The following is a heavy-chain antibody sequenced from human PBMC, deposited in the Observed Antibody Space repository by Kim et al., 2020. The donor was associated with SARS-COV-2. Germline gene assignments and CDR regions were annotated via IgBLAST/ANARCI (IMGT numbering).Heavy chain of an antibody. V-gene: IGHV1-69*04. Sequence: SVKVSCKASGGTFSSYAISWVRQAPGQGLEWMGRIIPILGIANYAQKFQGRVTITADKSTSTAYMELSSLRSEDTAVYYCARTDPIQLWLRGDYYYGMDVWGQGTTVTVSS. J-gene: IGHJ6*02. CDR2: IIPILGIA. D-gene: IGHD5-18*01. CDR3: ARTDPIQLWLRGDYYYGMDV. CDR1: GGTFSSYA.